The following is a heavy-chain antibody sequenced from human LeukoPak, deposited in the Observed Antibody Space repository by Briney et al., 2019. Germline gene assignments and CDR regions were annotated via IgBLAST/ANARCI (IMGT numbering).Heavy chain of an antibody. Sequence: PGGSLRLSCAASGFTFSSYAMSWVRQAPGKGLEWVSTISGSGVTTYYADSVKGRFTISRDNSKNTLYLQMNSLRAEDTAVYYCAKALYSSGWSSFDYWGQGTLDTVSS. J-gene: IGHJ4*02. CDR2: ISGSGVTT. CDR3: AKALYSSGWSSFDY. D-gene: IGHD6-19*01. V-gene: IGHV3-23*01. CDR1: GFTFSSYA.